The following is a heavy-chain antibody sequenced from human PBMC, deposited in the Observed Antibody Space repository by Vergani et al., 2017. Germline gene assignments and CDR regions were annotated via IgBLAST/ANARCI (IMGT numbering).Heavy chain of an antibody. CDR3: AXQGGDCSGGSCYSGWFDP. J-gene: IGHJ5*02. CDR1: GYSFTSYW. V-gene: IGHV5-51*01. CDR2: IYPGDSDT. D-gene: IGHD2-15*01. Sequence: EVQLVQSGADVKKPGESLKISCKGSGYSFTSYWIGWVRQMPGKGLEWMGIIYPGDSDTRYSPSFQGQVTISADKSISTAYLQWSGLKASDTAMYYCAXQGGDCSGGSCYSGWFDPWGQGTLVTVSS.